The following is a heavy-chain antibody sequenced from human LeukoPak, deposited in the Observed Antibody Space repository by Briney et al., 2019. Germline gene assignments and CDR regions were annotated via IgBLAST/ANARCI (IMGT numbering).Heavy chain of an antibody. Sequence: SETLSLTCIVSGGSINSYYWSWIRQPPGKGQEWIGYIYSSGSTNYNPSLKSRVTISVDTFKNQFSLKLSSVTAADTAVYYCVRGPPYSSSPRWAVDYWGRGTLVTVSS. D-gene: IGHD6-6*01. CDR2: IYSSGST. CDR3: VRGPPYSSSPRWAVDY. CDR1: GGSINSYY. J-gene: IGHJ4*02. V-gene: IGHV4-59*01.